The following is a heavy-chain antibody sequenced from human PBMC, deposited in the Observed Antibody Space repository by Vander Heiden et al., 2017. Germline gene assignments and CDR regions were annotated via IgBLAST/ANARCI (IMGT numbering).Heavy chain of an antibody. Sequence: EVKLLESGGGLVQPGGSLRLSCVGSGFTLGRYAMSWVRQTPAKGLEWVAAISGTGNTANYADSVKGRFTISRDNSKNMLFLDMNSLRAEDTGVYFCAKDPYSYGYDIVTYFDCWGQGTQVTVSS. CDR2: ISGTGNTA. CDR1: GFTLGRYA. D-gene: IGHD5-12*01. V-gene: IGHV3-23*01. CDR3: AKDPYSYGYDIVTYFDC. J-gene: IGHJ4*02.